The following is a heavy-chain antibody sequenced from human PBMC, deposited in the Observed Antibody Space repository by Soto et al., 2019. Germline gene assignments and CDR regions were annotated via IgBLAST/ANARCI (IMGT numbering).Heavy chain of an antibody. Sequence: PSETLSLTCTVSGGSISSGGYYWSWIRQHPGKGLEWIGYIYYSGSTYYNPSLKSRVTISVDTSKNQFSLKLSSVTAADTAVYYCARFCFGLGIPYFDYWGQGTLVTVSS. D-gene: IGHD7-27*01. J-gene: IGHJ4*02. CDR3: ARFCFGLGIPYFDY. CDR1: GGSISSGGYY. V-gene: IGHV4-31*03. CDR2: IYYSGST.